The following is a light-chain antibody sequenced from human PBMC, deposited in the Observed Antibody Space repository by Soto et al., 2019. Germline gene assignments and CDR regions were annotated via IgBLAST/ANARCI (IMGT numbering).Light chain of an antibody. V-gene: IGLV2-14*01. CDR1: SSDVGGYTY. CDR2: EVN. Sequence: QSVLTEPACVTGSPRQSITISYTGASSDVGGYTYVSWYQQHPGKAPKLMIYEVNNRPSGVSNRFSGSKSGNTASLTISGLQAEDEADYYCSSYTSSSTLYVFGTGTKVTVL. J-gene: IGLJ1*01. CDR3: SSYTSSSTLYV.